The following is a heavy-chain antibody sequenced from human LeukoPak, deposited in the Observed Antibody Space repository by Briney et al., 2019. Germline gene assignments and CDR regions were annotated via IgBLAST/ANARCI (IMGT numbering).Heavy chain of an antibody. CDR1: GGTFSSYA. CDR2: IIPIFGTA. CDR3: ARDRYCSSTSCYTRPDAFDI. J-gene: IGHJ3*02. Sequence: SVKVSCKASGGTFSSYAISWVRQAPGQGLEWMGGIIPIFGTANYAQKFQGRVTITTDESTSTAYMELSSLRSEDTAVYYCARDRYCSSTSCYTRPDAFDIWGQGTMVTVSS. V-gene: IGHV1-69*05. D-gene: IGHD2-2*02.